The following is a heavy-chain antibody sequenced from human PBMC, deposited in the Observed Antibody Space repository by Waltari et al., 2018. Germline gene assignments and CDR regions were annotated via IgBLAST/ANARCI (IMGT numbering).Heavy chain of an antibody. J-gene: IGHJ6*03. CDR1: GYTFPAYR. CDR2: IYPDSGVS. V-gene: IGHV1-2*04. Sequence: QVQLMQSGAEVKRPGASVKVSCKASGYTFPAYRVHCGRQAPGQGLEWMGWIYPDSGVSKYAQKFQGWVTMTRDTSISTAYMELSRLRSDDTAVYYCARDYCNGGSCFFYYMDVWGKGTTVTVSS. CDR3: ARDYCNGGSCFFYYMDV. D-gene: IGHD2-15*01.